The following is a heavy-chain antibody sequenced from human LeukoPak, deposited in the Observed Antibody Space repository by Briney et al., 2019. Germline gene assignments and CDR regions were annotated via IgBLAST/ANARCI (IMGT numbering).Heavy chain of an antibody. CDR3: AKTYGSGSRSAYYYYGMGV. J-gene: IGHJ6*02. D-gene: IGHD3-10*01. CDR1: GFTFSSYW. Sequence: PGGSLRLSCAASGFTFSSYWMYWVRQAPGKGLVWVSRINGDGSSTSYADSVKGRLTISRDNTKNTLYLQMNSLRAEDTAVYYCAKTYGSGSRSAYYYYGMGVWGQGTTVTVSS. CDR2: INGDGSST. V-gene: IGHV3-74*01.